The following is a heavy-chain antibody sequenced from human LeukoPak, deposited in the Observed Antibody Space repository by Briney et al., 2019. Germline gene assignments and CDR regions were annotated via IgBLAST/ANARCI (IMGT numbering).Heavy chain of an antibody. V-gene: IGHV3-30*18. CDR2: ISYDGSNE. CDR1: GFTFSSYG. CDR3: AKDAIVATIIPPYYFDY. Sequence: PGGSLRLSCAASGFTFSSYGMHWVRQAPGKGLEWVAVISYDGSNEYYADSVKGRFTISRDNSKNTLYLQMNSLRAEDTAVYYCAKDAIVATIIPPYYFDYWGQGTLVTVSS. D-gene: IGHD5-12*01. J-gene: IGHJ4*02.